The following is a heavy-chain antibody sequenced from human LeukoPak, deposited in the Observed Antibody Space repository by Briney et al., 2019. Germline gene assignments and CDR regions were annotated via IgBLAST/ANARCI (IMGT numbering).Heavy chain of an antibody. J-gene: IGHJ4*02. CDR3: ARAQGRDGYNEGSYFDY. D-gene: IGHD5-12*01. Sequence: PSETLSLTCSVSGGSINGYYWSWIRQPPGRGLEWIGFMYYGGSTNYNPSLKSRVIISVNPSKNQFSLRLSSVAAADSAVYYCARAQGRDGYNEGSYFDYWGQGSLVTVSS. CDR1: GGSINGYY. CDR2: MYYGGST. V-gene: IGHV4-59*01.